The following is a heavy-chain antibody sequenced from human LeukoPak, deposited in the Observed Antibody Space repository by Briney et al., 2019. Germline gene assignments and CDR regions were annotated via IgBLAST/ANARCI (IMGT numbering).Heavy chain of an antibody. CDR2: IKQGGSEK. CDR1: GFTFSTYW. J-gene: IGHJ6*03. Sequence: GGSLRLSCTASGFTFSTYWMSWVRQAPGKGLEWVANIKQGGSEKYYVESVKGRFTVSRDNAKNSLYLQMSSLKAEDTAVYYCAKGGGYEAQYYYYYLDVWGKGTTVTISS. D-gene: IGHD5-12*01. CDR3: AKGGGYEAQYYYYYLDV. V-gene: IGHV3-7*01.